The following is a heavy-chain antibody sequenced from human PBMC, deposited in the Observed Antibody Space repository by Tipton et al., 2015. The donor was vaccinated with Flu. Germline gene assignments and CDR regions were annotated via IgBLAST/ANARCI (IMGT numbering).Heavy chain of an antibody. CDR3: ARDQSNYNGAASYQDY. J-gene: IGHJ4*02. Sequence: SLRLSCAAFGFTFDTYTMTWVRQAPGKGLEWVSSLSSSKAYIHYSDSVRGRFVISRDNAKNFLFLEMNSLRVDDTAVYYCARDQSNYNGAASYQDYWGQGTLVSVSS. CDR1: GFTFDTYT. V-gene: IGHV3-21*06. D-gene: IGHD3-10*01. CDR2: LSSSKAYI.